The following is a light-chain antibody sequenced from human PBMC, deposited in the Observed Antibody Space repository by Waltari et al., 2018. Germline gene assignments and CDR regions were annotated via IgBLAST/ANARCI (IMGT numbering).Light chain of an antibody. J-gene: IGLJ3*02. CDR1: RLTIGNNY. Sequence: SVLTQPPSLSAAPGPKVTISCSGDRLTIGNNYVSWYQKVPGTVPNLLIYENKRRPSGIPDRFSASKSGTSATLDITGLQPGDEADYYCGTWDTRLRAGVFGGGTSLTV. CDR3: GTWDTRLRAGV. CDR2: ENK. V-gene: IGLV1-51*01.